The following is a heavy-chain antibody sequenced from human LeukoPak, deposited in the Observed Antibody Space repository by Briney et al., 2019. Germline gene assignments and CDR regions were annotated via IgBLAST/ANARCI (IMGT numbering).Heavy chain of an antibody. Sequence: GGSLRLSCAASAFTFSSYAMSWVRQAPGKGLEWVSAISGSGGSTYYADSVKGRFTISRDNSKNTLYLQMNSLRAEDTAVYYCAKGSSSGWYLNWGQGTLVTVSS. V-gene: IGHV3-23*01. D-gene: IGHD6-19*01. J-gene: IGHJ4*02. CDR3: AKGSSSGWYLN. CDR1: AFTFSSYA. CDR2: ISGSGGST.